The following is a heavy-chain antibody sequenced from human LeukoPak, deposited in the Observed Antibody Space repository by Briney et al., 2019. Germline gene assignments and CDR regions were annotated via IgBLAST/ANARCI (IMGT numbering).Heavy chain of an antibody. V-gene: IGHV3-23*01. CDR1: GFTFRNYA. CDR3: SKGPSRASAAGTLHE. Sequence: GGSLRLSCAGSGFTFRNYAMAWVRQAPGKGLQWVSTIGDTGAGTYYTDSVRGRFIISRDNSKNMMYLQMNNLRPEDTAVYYCSKGPSRASAAGTLHEWGRGSPVIVSS. CDR2: IGDTGAGT. J-gene: IGHJ4*02. D-gene: IGHD6-13*01.